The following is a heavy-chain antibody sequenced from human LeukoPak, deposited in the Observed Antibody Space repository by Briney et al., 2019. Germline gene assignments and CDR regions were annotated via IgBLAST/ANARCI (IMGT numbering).Heavy chain of an antibody. J-gene: IGHJ6*03. Sequence: GGSLRLSCAASGFTFSSYAMSWVRQAPEKGLEWVSGISGSGGSTYHADSVKGRFTISRDNSKNTLYLQMNSLRAEDTAVYYCAEIGRRYDFWTGYYEEEVDYMDVWGKGTTVTVSS. D-gene: IGHD3-3*01. V-gene: IGHV3-23*01. CDR1: GFTFSSYA. CDR2: ISGSGGST. CDR3: AEIGRRYDFWTGYYEEEVDYMDV.